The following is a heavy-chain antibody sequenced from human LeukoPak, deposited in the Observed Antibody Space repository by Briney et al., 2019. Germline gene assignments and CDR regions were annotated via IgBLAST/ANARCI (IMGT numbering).Heavy chain of an antibody. CDR3: AREQSLYYYDSSGYFPNYYYGMDV. CDR1: GYTFTSYY. D-gene: IGHD3-22*01. Sequence: ASVKVSCKASGYTFTSYYMHWVRQAPGQGLEWMGIINPSGGSTSYAQKFQGRVTMTRDTSTSTVYMELSSLRSEDTAVYYCAREQSLYYYDSSGYFPNYYYGMDVWGQGTTVTVSS. V-gene: IGHV1-46*01. CDR2: INPSGGST. J-gene: IGHJ6*02.